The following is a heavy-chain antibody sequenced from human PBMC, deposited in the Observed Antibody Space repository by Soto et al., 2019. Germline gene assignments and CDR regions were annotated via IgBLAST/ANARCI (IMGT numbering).Heavy chain of an antibody. Sequence: QVQLVESGGGVVQPGRSLRLSCAASGFTFSSYGMHWVRQAPGKGLEWVAVISYDGSNKYYADSVKGRFTISRDNSKNTLYLQMNSLRAEDTAVYYCAKGLNMVRGVKGGYCEYWGQGTLVTVSS. CDR2: ISYDGSNK. V-gene: IGHV3-30*18. CDR3: AKGLNMVRGVKGGYCEY. D-gene: IGHD3-10*01. CDR1: GFTFSSYG. J-gene: IGHJ4*02.